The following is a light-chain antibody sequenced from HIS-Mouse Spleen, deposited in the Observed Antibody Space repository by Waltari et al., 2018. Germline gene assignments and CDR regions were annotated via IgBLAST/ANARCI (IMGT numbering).Light chain of an antibody. CDR1: QRVSSY. Sequence: DIVLTQSPATPSSSPGERATLSCRASQRVSSYLAWYQQKPGQAPRLLIYDASNRATGIPARFSGSGSGTDFTLTISSLEPEDFAVYYCQQRSNWPITFGQGTRLEIK. V-gene: IGKV3-11*01. J-gene: IGKJ5*01. CDR2: DAS. CDR3: QQRSNWPIT.